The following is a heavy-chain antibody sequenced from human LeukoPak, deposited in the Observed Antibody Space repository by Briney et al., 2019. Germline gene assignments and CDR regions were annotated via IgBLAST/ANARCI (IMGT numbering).Heavy chain of an antibody. V-gene: IGHV3-66*01. Sequence: GGSLRLSCAASGFTFSTYAMSWVRQAPGKGLEWVSVIYSGGSTYYADSVKGRFTISRDNSKNTLYLQMNSLRAEDTAVYYCAREHRGYSYGYFSLWGQGTLVTVSS. J-gene: IGHJ4*02. CDR1: GFTFSTYA. CDR3: AREHRGYSYGYFSL. CDR2: IYSGGST. D-gene: IGHD5-18*01.